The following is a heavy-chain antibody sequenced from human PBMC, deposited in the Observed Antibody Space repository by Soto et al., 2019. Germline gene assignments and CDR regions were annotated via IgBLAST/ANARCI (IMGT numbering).Heavy chain of an antibody. Sequence: QVQLQESGPGLVKPSQTLSLTCTVSGGSISSGGYYWSWIRQHPGKGLEWIGYIYYSGRTYYIPALMSRVTISVDTSKSQFSLKRSSVTASDTAVYYSAWEPVTWGQGTQVSVSS. V-gene: IGHV4-31*03. CDR2: IYYSGRT. CDR1: GGSISSGGYY. CDR3: AWEPVT. D-gene: IGHD1-26*01. J-gene: IGHJ4*02.